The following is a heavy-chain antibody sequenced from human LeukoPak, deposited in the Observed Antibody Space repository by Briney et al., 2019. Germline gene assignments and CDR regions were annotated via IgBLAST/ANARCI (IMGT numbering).Heavy chain of an antibody. CDR1: GFTFSSYW. CDR3: ARDRRGGSCYTDY. Sequence: GGSLRLSCAASGFTFSSYWMSWVRQAPGKGLEWVANIKQDGSEKYYVDSVKGRFTISRDNAKNSLYLQMNSLRDEDTAVYYCARDRRGGSCYTDYWGQGTLVTVSS. D-gene: IGHD2-15*01. V-gene: IGHV3-7*03. CDR2: IKQDGSEK. J-gene: IGHJ4*02.